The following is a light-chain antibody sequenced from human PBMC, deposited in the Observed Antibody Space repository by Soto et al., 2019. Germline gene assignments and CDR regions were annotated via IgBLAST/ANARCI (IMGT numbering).Light chain of an antibody. CDR2: GNN. CDR1: SSNIGTGYD. Sequence: QSVLTQPPSVSGAPGQRVTISCTGSSSNIGTGYDVHWYQQLPGTAPKLLIYGNNNRPSGVPDRFSGSKSGTSASLAITGLQAEDEADYCCQSYDSSLSGSGVFGGGTKVTVL. J-gene: IGLJ2*01. CDR3: QSYDSSLSGSGV. V-gene: IGLV1-40*01.